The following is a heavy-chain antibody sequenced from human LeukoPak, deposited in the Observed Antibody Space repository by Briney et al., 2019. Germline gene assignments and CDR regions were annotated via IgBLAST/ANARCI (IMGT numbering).Heavy chain of an antibody. CDR3: ARALRSYSYGYGY. J-gene: IGHJ4*02. Sequence: ASVTVSCKASGYTFTSYDINWVRQATGQGLEWIGLMNPNSGNTGYAQKFQGRVTITRNTTISTAYMELSSLRCEDTTVYYCARALRSYSYGYGYWGQGTLVTVSS. CDR2: MNPNSGNT. V-gene: IGHV1-8*03. CDR1: GYTFTSYD. D-gene: IGHD5-18*01.